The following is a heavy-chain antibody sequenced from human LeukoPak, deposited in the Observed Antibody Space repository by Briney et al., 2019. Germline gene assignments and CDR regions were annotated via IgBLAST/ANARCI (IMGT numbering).Heavy chain of an antibody. D-gene: IGHD1-14*01. CDR3: ARTGNGEYFQH. CDR1: GGTFSSYA. J-gene: IGHJ1*01. Sequence: SVKVSCKASGGTFSSYAISWVRQAPGQGLEWMGRIIPIFGTANYAPKFQGRVTIATDESTSTAYMELSSLRSEDTAVYYCARTGNGEYFQHWGQGTLVTVSS. V-gene: IGHV1-69*05. CDR2: IIPIFGTA.